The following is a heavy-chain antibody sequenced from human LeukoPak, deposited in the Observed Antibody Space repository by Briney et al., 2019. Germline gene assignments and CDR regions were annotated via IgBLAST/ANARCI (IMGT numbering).Heavy chain of an antibody. CDR3: ARDSGAFDI. V-gene: IGHV3-21*01. CDR2: IGSTSVYI. CDR1: GFTFSSYS. J-gene: IGHJ3*02. D-gene: IGHD3-10*01. Sequence: GGSLRLSCAASGFTFSSYSMNWVRQAPWKGLEWVSSIGSTSVYIYYADSVKGRFTISRDNSKNSLYLQMNSLRVEDTAVYYCARDSGAFDIWGQGTMVTVS.